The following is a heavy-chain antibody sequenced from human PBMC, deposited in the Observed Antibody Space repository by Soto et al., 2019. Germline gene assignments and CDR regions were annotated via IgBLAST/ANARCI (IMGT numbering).Heavy chain of an antibody. CDR3: AHRAGLQGNWDGGYFDS. D-gene: IGHD1-1*01. J-gene: IGHJ4*02. CDR2: IYWVDDN. Sequence: QITLKESGPTRVKPTQTLTLTCVFAGFSLSTRGVGVGWIRQPPGKALEWLAFIYWVDDNRPSPSLKSSLNVTKDTSQNQGALTMTSMHAVDTATYFCAHRAGLQGNWDGGYFDSWGQGSLVSVS. CDR1: GFSLSTRGVG. V-gene: IGHV2-5*02.